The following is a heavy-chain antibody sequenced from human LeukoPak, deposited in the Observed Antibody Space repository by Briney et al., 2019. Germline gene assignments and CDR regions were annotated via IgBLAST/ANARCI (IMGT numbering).Heavy chain of an antibody. CDR2: ISTSDSTT. V-gene: IGHV3-48*03. D-gene: IGHD5-12*01. CDR3: ARDLGTHGGYVDP. J-gene: IGHJ5*02. CDR1: GFIFSSYE. Sequence: GGSLRLSCAASGFIFSSYEMNWVRQAPGKGLEWVSYISTSDSTTYYADSVKGRFTISRDNAKNSLYLQMDSLRVEDTGIYYCARDLGTHGGYVDPWGQGTLVTVSS.